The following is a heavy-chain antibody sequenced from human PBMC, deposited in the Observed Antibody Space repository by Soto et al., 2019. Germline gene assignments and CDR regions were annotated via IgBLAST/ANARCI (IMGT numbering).Heavy chain of an antibody. CDR1: GFTFSSYG. V-gene: IGHV3-33*01. CDR3: ARERAAAGANWFDP. Sequence: QVQLVESGGGVVQPGRSLRLSCAASGFTFSSYGMHWVRQAPGKGLEWVAVIWYDGSNKYYADSVKGRFTISRDNSKNTLYLQMNSLRADDTAVYYCARERAAAGANWFDPWGQGTLVTVSS. J-gene: IGHJ5*02. D-gene: IGHD6-13*01. CDR2: IWYDGSNK.